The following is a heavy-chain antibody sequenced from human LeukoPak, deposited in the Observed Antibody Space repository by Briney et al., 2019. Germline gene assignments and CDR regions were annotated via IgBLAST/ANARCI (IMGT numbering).Heavy chain of an antibody. V-gene: IGHV4-30-4*01. CDR1: GGSISSGDYY. J-gene: IGHJ6*02. D-gene: IGHD3-3*01. CDR2: IYYSGST. Sequence: SQTLSLTCTVSGGSISSGDYYGSWIRQPPGKGLEWIGYIYYSGSTYYNPSLKSRVTISVDTSKNQFSLKLSSVTAADTAVYYCARDSITIFGVPMDVWGQGTTVTVSS. CDR3: ARDSITIFGVPMDV.